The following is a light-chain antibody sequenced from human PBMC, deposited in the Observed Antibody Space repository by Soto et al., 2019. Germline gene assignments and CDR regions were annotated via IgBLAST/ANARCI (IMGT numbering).Light chain of an antibody. J-gene: IGKJ4*01. V-gene: IGKV3-11*01. CDR3: QQRHNWPLT. CDR2: DAS. CDR1: QSVSSN. Sequence: EILMTQSPATLSVSPGARATLSGRASQSVSSNLAWYQQKPGQPPRLLIYDASNRATGIPDRFSGSGSGTDFTLTISSLEPEEFAVYYCQQRHNWPLTFGGGTKVDIK.